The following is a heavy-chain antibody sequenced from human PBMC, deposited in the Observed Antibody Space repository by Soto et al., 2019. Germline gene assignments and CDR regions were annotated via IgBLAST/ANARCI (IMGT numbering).Heavy chain of an antibody. CDR3: AKDEGGYYYDSSGYYFGY. CDR1: GFTFSSYA. Sequence: EVQLLESGGGLVQPGGSLRLSCAASGFTFSSYAMSWVRQAPGKGLEWVSASSGSGGSTYYADSVKGRVTISRDNSKHTLYLQMNSLRAEDTAVYYCAKDEGGYYYDSSGYYFGYWGQGTLVTVSS. V-gene: IGHV3-23*01. CDR2: SSGSGGST. J-gene: IGHJ4*02. D-gene: IGHD3-22*01.